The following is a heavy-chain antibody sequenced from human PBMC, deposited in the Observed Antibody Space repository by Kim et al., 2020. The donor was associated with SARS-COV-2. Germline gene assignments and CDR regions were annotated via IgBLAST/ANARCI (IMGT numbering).Heavy chain of an antibody. CDR1: GFTVSSNY. V-gene: IGHV3-66*01. CDR3: ASTIAVAPIGGY. J-gene: IGHJ4*02. D-gene: IGHD6-19*01. CDR2: IYSGGST. Sequence: GGSLRLSCAASGFTVSSNYMSWVRQAPGKGLEWVSVIYSGGSTYYADSVKGRFTISRDNSKNTLYLQMNSLRAEDTAVYYCASTIAVAPIGGYWGQGTLVTVSS.